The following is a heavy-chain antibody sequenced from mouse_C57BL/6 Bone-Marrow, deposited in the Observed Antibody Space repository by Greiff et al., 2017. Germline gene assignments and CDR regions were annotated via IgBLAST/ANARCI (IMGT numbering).Heavy chain of an antibody. Sequence: EVKLVESGTVLARPGASVKMSCKTSGYTFTSYWMHWVKQRPGQGLEWIGAIYPGNSDTSYNQKFKGKAKLTAVTSASTAYMELSSLTNEDSAVYYGTRGTTTAVRDYWGQGTTLTVSS. V-gene: IGHV1-5*01. CDR1: GYTFTSYW. J-gene: IGHJ2*01. D-gene: IGHD1-2*01. CDR2: IYPGNSDT. CDR3: TRGTTTAVRDY.